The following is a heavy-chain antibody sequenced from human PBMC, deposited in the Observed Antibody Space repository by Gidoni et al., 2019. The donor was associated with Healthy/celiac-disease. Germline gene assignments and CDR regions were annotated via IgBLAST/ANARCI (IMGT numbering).Heavy chain of an antibody. CDR3: ARESSRGSNYYLDY. CDR2: VSGPGSTT. D-gene: IGHD1-26*01. J-gene: IGHJ4*02. Sequence: EVQLLESGGGLVQPGGSLRLSCAASGFTFSGYAMSWVRQAPGKVLECVSAVSGPGSTTYYSDSVKGRFTISRDNSKNTLHLQMNSLRAEDTAVYYCARESSRGSNYYLDYWGQGTLVTVSS. V-gene: IGHV3-23*01. CDR1: GFTFSGYA.